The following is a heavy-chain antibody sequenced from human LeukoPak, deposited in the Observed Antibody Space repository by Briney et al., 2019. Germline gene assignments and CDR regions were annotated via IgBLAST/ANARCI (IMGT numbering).Heavy chain of an antibody. Sequence: TGGSLRLSCAASGFTFSSHGMHWVRQAPGKGLEWVAFIGYDGRNKYSADSVKGRLTISRDNSKNTLYLQMNSLRAEDTAVYYRAKDRTSESIVLIKGVFDWWGQGTLVTVSS. CDR2: IGYDGRNK. CDR3: AKDRTSESIVLIKGVFDW. CDR1: GFTFSSHG. V-gene: IGHV3-30*02. J-gene: IGHJ4*02. D-gene: IGHD2-8*01.